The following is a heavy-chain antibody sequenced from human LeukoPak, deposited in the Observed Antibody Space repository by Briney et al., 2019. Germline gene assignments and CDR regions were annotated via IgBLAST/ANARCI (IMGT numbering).Heavy chain of an antibody. CDR3: ARALIAARPDSLFDY. Sequence: PGGSLRLSCAASEFTFSDYYMSWIRQAPGKGLEYVSTISDNGGSTFYANSVKGRFTISRDNSKNTLCLQMGSLRPEDMAVYYCARALIAARPDSLFDYWGQGTLVTVSS. J-gene: IGHJ4*02. CDR2: ISDNGGST. D-gene: IGHD6-6*01. CDR1: EFTFSDYY. V-gene: IGHV3-64*01.